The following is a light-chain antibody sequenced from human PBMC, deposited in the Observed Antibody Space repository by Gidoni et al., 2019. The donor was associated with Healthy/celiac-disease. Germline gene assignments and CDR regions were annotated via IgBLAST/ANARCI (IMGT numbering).Light chain of an antibody. V-gene: IGKV3-11*01. CDR1: ESVSSY. CDR2: DAS. CDR3: RQRSNWPPLT. Sequence: EFVLTQSPATLSLSPGERATLTCRASESVSSYFACYQQQPGQAPRQLIYDASNRATGIPARFSGGGSGTDFTLTISSLEPADYAVYYCRQRSNWPPLTFXGXTKVEIK. J-gene: IGKJ4*01.